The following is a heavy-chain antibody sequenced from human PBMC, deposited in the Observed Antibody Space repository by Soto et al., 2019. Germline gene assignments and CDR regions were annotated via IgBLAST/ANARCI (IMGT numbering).Heavy chain of an antibody. V-gene: IGHV3-30*19. J-gene: IGHJ5*02. CDR2: ISNDGTNK. CDR1: GFIFNSFA. Sequence: QVQLVESGGGVVQPGKSLRLTCAASGFIFNSFAVNWVRQAPGKGLEWVAVISNDGTNKFYAESVKGRFTISRDNSKNTVFLQMNSLTTDDTALYFCAGASAVAGTWFDPWGQGTLVNVSS. D-gene: IGHD6-19*01. CDR3: AGASAVAGTWFDP.